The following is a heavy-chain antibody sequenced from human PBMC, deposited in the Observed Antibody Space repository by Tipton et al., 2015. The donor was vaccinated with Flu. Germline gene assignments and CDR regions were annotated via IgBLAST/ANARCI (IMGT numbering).Heavy chain of an antibody. V-gene: IGHV4-61*02. D-gene: IGHD4-17*01. CDR1: GDSISRGSYY. J-gene: IGHJ3*02. CDR2: IYTNTNT. CDR3: ARGDYGDYDHEADAFDI. Sequence: TLSLPCTVSGDSISRGSYYYNWVRQPAGEGLEWIGRIYTNTNTNYNASLKSRVTISIDRSKNQFSLRLTSVTAADAAMYYCARGDYGDYDHEADAFDIWGQGTLVSVSA.